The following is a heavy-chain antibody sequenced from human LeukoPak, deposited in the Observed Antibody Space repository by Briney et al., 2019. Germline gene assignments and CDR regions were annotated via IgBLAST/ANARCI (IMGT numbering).Heavy chain of an antibody. CDR1: GESFSEYY. V-gene: IGHV4-34*01. J-gene: IGHJ5*02. CDR2: INHSGGT. D-gene: IGHD5-12*01. Sequence: SETLSLTCAVYGESFSEYYWSWIRQPPGKGLEWIGQINHSGGTNYHPSLKTRVTISLDTSKDQVSLKLRSVTAADTAVYYCAFEGPVSGYAFDPWGQGALVAVSS. CDR3: AFEGPVSGYAFDP.